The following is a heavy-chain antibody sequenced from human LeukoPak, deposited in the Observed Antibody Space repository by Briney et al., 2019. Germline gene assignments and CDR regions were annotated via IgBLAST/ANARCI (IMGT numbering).Heavy chain of an antibody. J-gene: IGHJ4*02. Sequence: PGPTLVKPTQTLTLTCTFAGISLSTRGVGVGWIRQPPGKALEWLQLIYWDDDKRYSPPLKSRPTITKDTSKNQEVLTVTNMDPVDTATYYCAHLLGDSFGYGFDYWGQGTLVTVSS. CDR3: AHLLGDSFGYGFDY. V-gene: IGHV2-5*02. CDR2: IYWDDDK. D-gene: IGHD5-18*01. CDR1: GISLSTRGVG.